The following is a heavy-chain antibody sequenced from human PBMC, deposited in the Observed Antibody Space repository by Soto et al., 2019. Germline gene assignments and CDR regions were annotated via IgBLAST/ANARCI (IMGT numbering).Heavy chain of an antibody. Sequence: QITLKESGPTLVRPTQTLTLTCTFSGFSLSTTGVGVGWIRPPPGKALEWLALIYWDDDKRYSPSLKSRLTITKATSKNEVILTMTNMDPVDTATYSCAQRLRDYGVGRERANSFDPWGQGTLVTVSS. V-gene: IGHV2-5*02. J-gene: IGHJ5*02. CDR3: AQRLRDYGVGRERANSFDP. CDR1: GFSLSTTGVG. D-gene: IGHD2-8*01. CDR2: IYWDDDK.